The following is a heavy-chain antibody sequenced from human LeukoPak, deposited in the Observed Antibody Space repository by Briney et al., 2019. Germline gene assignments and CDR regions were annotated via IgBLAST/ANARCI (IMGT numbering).Heavy chain of an antibody. Sequence: PSETLSLTCAVYGGPFSGYYWSWIRQPPGKGLEWIGEINHSGTTNYNPSLKSRVTISVDTSKNQFSLKLSSVTAADTAVYYCARVYCSGGSCYPNLHDYWGQGTLVTVSS. CDR1: GGPFSGYY. CDR3: ARVYCSGGSCYPNLHDY. J-gene: IGHJ4*02. V-gene: IGHV4-34*01. CDR2: INHSGTT. D-gene: IGHD2-15*01.